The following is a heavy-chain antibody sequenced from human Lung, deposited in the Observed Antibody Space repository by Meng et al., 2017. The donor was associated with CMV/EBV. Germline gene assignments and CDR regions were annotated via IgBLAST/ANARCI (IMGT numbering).Heavy chain of an antibody. D-gene: IGHD2-15*01. J-gene: IGHJ3*02. V-gene: IGHV3-48*03. CDR3: AREGGKYCSGDNCYYDAFYM. Sequence: SLKISCAASGFSFSSYEMNWVRQAPGKGLVWVSYSTRSGDTTYYADSVKGRFTISRDNAKNSLYLQMNSLRAEDTGVYYCAREGGKYCSGDNCYYDAFYMWGQGXMVTVSS. CDR2: STRSGDTT. CDR1: GFSFSSYE.